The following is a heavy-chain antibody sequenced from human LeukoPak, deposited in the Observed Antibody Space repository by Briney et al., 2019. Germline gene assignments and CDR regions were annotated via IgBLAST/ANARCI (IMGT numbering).Heavy chain of an antibody. Sequence: GESLKISCKTSGYSFTSYWIGWVRQIPGKGLEWMGIIYPADSDVRYSPSFRGQVTISADKSISTAYLQWSSLEASDTAAYYCARGGVDHRCFDFWGQGSLVSVSS. V-gene: IGHV5-51*01. D-gene: IGHD3-16*01. CDR1: GYSFTSYW. CDR3: ARGGVDHRCFDF. J-gene: IGHJ4*02. CDR2: IYPADSDV.